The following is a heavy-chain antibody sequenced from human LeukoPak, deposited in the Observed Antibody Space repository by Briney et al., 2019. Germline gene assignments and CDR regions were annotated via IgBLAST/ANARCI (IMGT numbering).Heavy chain of an antibody. D-gene: IGHD3-9*01. CDR1: GFTFSSYW. Sequence: GGSLGLSCAASGFTFSSYWMSWVRQAPGKGLEWVANIKQDGSEKYYVDSVKGRFTISRDNAKNSLYLQMNSLRAEDTAVYYCARAYTMYYDILTGQDAFDIWGQGTMVTVSS. CDR3: ARAYTMYYDILTGQDAFDI. CDR2: IKQDGSEK. V-gene: IGHV3-7*01. J-gene: IGHJ3*02.